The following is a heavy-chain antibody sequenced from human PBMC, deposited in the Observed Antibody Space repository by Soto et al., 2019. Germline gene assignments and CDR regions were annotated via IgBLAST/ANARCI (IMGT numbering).Heavy chain of an antibody. CDR2: IKYDGIGK. D-gene: IGHD4-17*01. Sequence: EVQVVESGGGLVQPGGSLRLSWAASGLTFSNYWMSWVRQAPGRGLEWVANIKYDGIGKYYAESVKGRFTISRDNAKNSLYLQINSLRVEDTAVYYCAKGGTTFDSWGQGTQVTVSS. V-gene: IGHV3-7*01. J-gene: IGHJ4*02. CDR3: AKGGTTFDS. CDR1: GLTFSNYW.